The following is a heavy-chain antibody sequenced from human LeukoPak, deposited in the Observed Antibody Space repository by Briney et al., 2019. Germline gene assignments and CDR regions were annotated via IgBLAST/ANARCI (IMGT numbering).Heavy chain of an antibody. D-gene: IGHD2-2*01. CDR2: ISGNNDNP. CDR1: GYTFSNLG. Sequence: ASVKVSCKTSGYTFSNLGIYWVRQAPAQGLEWMGWISGNNDNPNYGQKFQGRLTVTTDTSTSTAYMELRNLRFDDTAVYYCARDGTSTDDYWGQGTLVTVSS. J-gene: IGHJ4*02. CDR3: ARDGTSTDDY. V-gene: IGHV1-18*01.